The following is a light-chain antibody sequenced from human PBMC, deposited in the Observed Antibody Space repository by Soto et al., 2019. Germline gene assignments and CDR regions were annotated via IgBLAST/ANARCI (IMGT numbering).Light chain of an antibody. V-gene: IGKV3-20*01. CDR3: QQYGGSPIT. Sequence: TQSPSSLSASVGDTVTLAFGGSQTVRXNYLAWYQQRPGQSPRLLISGASMRASGVPVRFIGSGSGTDFTLTITRLGPEDFAVYYCQQYGGSPITFGLGTRLEIK. J-gene: IGKJ5*01. CDR1: QTVRXNY. CDR2: GAS.